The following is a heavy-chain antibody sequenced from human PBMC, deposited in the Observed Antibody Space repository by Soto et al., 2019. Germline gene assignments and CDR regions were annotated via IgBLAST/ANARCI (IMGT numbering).Heavy chain of an antibody. V-gene: IGHV4-59*01. CDR3: ARDLWGYCGTDCYPLDV. CDR1: GGTISRYY. Sequence: QVQLQESGPGLVKPSETLSLTCTVSGGTISRYYWSWIRQPPGKGLEWIGYMYNTGSTVYNPSFKSRVTISVDTSKNQFSLKLKSVTAADTAVYHCARDLWGYCGTDCYPLDVWGQGTTVTVSS. CDR2: MYNTGST. J-gene: IGHJ6*02. D-gene: IGHD2-21*02.